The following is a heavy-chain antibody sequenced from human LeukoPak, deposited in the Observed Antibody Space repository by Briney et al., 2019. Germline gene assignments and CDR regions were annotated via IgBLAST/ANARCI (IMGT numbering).Heavy chain of an antibody. CDR1: GGSISSYY. D-gene: IGHD2/OR15-2a*01. V-gene: IGHV4-59*08. CDR3: ARHTPENRRNVMDV. CDR2: IYYSGST. J-gene: IGHJ6*02. Sequence: SETLSLTCTVSGGSISSYYWSWIRQPPGKGLEWIGYIYYSGSTNYSPSLESRVTISVDTSKNQFSLKLSSVTAADTAVYYCARHTPENRRNVMDVWGQGTTVTVSS.